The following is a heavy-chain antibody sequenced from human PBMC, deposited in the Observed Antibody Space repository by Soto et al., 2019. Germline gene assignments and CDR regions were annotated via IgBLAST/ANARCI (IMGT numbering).Heavy chain of an antibody. Sequence: ASVKVSCKASGYTFTSYGISWVRQAPGQGLEWMGWISAYNGNTNYAQKLQGRVTMTTDTFTSTAYMELRSLRSDDTAVYYCARDGRLLWFGELVSSAFDIWGQGTMVT. D-gene: IGHD3-10*01. V-gene: IGHV1-18*01. J-gene: IGHJ3*02. CDR1: GYTFTSYG. CDR2: ISAYNGNT. CDR3: ARDGRLLWFGELVSSAFDI.